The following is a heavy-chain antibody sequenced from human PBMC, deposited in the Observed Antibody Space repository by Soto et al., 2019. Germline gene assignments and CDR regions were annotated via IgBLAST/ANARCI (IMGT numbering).Heavy chain of an antibody. CDR3: ARQYYDILTIGLDDAFDI. CDR2: IYYSGST. V-gene: IGHV4-39*01. CDR1: GGSISSSSYY. D-gene: IGHD3-9*01. J-gene: IGHJ3*02. Sequence: SETLSLTCTVSGGSISSSSYYWGWIRQPPGKGLEWIGSIYYSGSTYYNPSLKSRVTISVETSKNQFSLKLSSVTAADTAVYYCARQYYDILTIGLDDAFDIWGQGTMVTVSS.